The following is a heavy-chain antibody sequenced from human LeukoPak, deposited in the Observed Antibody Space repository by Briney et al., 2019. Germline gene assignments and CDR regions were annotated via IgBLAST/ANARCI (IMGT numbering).Heavy chain of an antibody. J-gene: IGHJ3*02. CDR1: GFTFSSYG. D-gene: IGHD6-19*01. CDR3: ARASGIYSSGWYDAFDI. Sequence: PGRSLRLSCAASGFTFSSYGMHWVRQAPGKGLEWVAVIWYDGSNKYYADSVKGRFTISRDNSKNTLYLQMNSLRAEDTAVYYCARASGIYSSGWYDAFDIWGQGTMATVSS. CDR2: IWYDGSNK. V-gene: IGHV3-33*01.